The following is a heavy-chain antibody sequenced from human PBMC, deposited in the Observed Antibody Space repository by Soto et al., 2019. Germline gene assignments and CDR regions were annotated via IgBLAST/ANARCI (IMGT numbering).Heavy chain of an antibody. J-gene: IGHJ4*02. D-gene: IGHD3-3*01. V-gene: IGHV1-18*01. CDR3: ARVHNTYYDFWSGSEFDY. Sequence: QVQLVQSGAEVKKPGASVKVSCKASGYTFTSYGISWVRQAPGQGLEWMGWISAYNGNTNYAQKLQGRVTMTTDTSTSTAYMELRSLRSDDTAVYYCARVHNTYYDFWSGSEFDYWGQGTLVTVSS. CDR1: GYTFTSYG. CDR2: ISAYNGNT.